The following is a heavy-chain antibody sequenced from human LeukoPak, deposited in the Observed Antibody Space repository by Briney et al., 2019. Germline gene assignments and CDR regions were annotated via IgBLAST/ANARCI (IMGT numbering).Heavy chain of an antibody. D-gene: IGHD2-8*01. CDR1: GVSIINFH. CDR2: MFTSENA. Sequence: SETLSLTCTVSGVSIINFHWSWIRRPAGKGLEWVGRMFTSENANYNPSLKRRATMSLDASRNQFSLKLSSETAADTAVYFCARDRLGPNGVCNVNAKYGMDVWGQGTTVTV. J-gene: IGHJ6*02. CDR3: ARDRLGPNGVCNVNAKYGMDV. V-gene: IGHV4-4*07.